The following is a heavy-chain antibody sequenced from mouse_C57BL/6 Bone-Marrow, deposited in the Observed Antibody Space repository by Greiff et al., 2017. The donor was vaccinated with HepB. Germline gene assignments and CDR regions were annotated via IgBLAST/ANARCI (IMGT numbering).Heavy chain of an antibody. J-gene: IGHJ1*03. D-gene: IGHD1-1*01. CDR1: GFTFSDAW. V-gene: IGHV6-6*01. CDR2: IRNKANNHAT. Sequence: EVQLQESGGGLVQPGGSMKLSCAASGFTFSDAWMDWVRQSPEKGLEWVAEIRNKANNHATYYAESVKGRFTISRDDSKSSVYLQMNSLRAEDTGIYYCTYYYGSSYYWYFDVWGTGTTVTVSS. CDR3: TYYYGSSYYWYFDV.